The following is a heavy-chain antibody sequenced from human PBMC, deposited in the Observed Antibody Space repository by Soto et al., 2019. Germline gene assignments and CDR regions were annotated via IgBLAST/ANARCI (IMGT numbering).Heavy chain of an antibody. V-gene: IGHV1-18*01. CDR2: ISAYNGNT. CDR3: ARDLVVVTAATPLDY. J-gene: IGHJ4*02. CDR1: GYTFTSYG. D-gene: IGHD2-2*01. Sequence: GASVKVSCKASGYTFTSYGISWVRQAPGQGLEWMGWISAYNGNTNYAQKLQGRVTMTTDTSTSTAYMELRSLRSDDTAVYYCARDLVVVTAATPLDYWGQGTLVTVSS.